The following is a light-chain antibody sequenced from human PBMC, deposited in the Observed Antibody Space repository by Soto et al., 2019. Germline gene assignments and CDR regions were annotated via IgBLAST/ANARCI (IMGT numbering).Light chain of an antibody. CDR3: SSYAGSHKFEYV. J-gene: IGLJ1*01. CDR2: EVS. V-gene: IGLV2-8*01. Sequence: QSVLTQSPSSSGSPGQSVTISCTGTSSDVGGYNYVSWYQQHPGKAPKLMIYEVSKRPSGVPDRFSGSKSGNTASLTVSGLQAEDEADYYCSSYAGSHKFEYVFGTGTKVTVL. CDR1: SSDVGGYNY.